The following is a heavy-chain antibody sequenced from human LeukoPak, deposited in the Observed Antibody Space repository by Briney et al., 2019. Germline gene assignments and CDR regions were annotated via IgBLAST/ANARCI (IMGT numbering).Heavy chain of an antibody. CDR1: GYSFTSYW. Sequence: GESLKISCKGSGYSFTSYWIGWVRQATGQGLEWMGWMNPNSGNTGYAQKFQGRVTMTRNTSISTAYMELSSLRSEDTAVYYCARRSSSRSYYYYYYGMDVWGQGTMVTVSS. V-gene: IGHV1-8*02. D-gene: IGHD6-13*01. J-gene: IGHJ6*02. CDR2: MNPNSGNT. CDR3: ARRSSSRSYYYYYYGMDV.